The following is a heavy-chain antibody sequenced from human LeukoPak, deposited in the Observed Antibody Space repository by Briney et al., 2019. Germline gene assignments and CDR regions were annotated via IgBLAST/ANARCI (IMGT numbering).Heavy chain of an antibody. CDR3: ARGSRGYSPFDY. CDR1: GFTFSSYW. CDR2: IKQDGSEK. Sequence: GGSLRLSRAASGFTFSSYWMSWVRQAPGKGLEWVANIKQDGSEKYYVDSVKGRFTISRDNAKNSLYPQMNSLRAEDTAVYYCARGSRGYSPFDYWGQGTLVTVSS. J-gene: IGHJ4*02. V-gene: IGHV3-7*01. D-gene: IGHD5-18*01.